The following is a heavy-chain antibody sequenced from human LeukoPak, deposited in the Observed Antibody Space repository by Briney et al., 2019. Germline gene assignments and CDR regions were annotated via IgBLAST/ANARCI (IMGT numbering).Heavy chain of an antibody. Sequence: ASVKVSCKASGYTFTGYYMHWVRQAPGQGLEWMGWINPNSGGTNYAQKFQGRVTITRNTSISTAYMELSSLRSEDTAVYYCARGRTTVTAHNFDYWGQGTLVTVSS. J-gene: IGHJ4*02. V-gene: IGHV1-2*02. CDR2: INPNSGGT. D-gene: IGHD4-17*01. CDR1: GYTFTGYY. CDR3: ARGRTTVTAHNFDY.